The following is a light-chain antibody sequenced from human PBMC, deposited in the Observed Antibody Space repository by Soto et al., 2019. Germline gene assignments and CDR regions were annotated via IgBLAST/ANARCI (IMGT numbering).Light chain of an antibody. CDR2: EVS. J-gene: IGLJ3*02. CDR1: SSDVGSYNR. Sequence: QSALTQPPSVSGSPGQSVTISCTGTSSDVGSYNRVSWYQQPPGTAPKLIIYEVSNRPSGVPDRFSGSKSGNTASLTISGLQAEDEADYYCTSYTSIRWVFSGGTKLTVL. V-gene: IGLV2-18*02. CDR3: TSYTSIRWV.